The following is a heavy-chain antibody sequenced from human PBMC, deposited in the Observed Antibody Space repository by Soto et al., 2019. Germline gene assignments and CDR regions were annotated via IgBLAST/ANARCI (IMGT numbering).Heavy chain of an antibody. CDR3: AKEAPYCSGGSCFFDY. V-gene: IGHV3-23*01. CDR2: ISGSGGST. J-gene: IGHJ4*02. D-gene: IGHD2-15*01. CDR1: GFPFSSYA. Sequence: GGSMRLSCAASGFPFSSYAMTWVRQAPGKGLEWVSAISGSGGSTYYADSVKGRFTISRDNSKNTLYLQMSSLRADDTAVYYCAKEAPYCSGGSCFFDYWGQGTLVTVSS.